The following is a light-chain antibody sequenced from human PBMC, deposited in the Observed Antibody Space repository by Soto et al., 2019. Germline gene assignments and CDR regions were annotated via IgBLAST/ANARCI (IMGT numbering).Light chain of an antibody. J-gene: IGKJ1*01. CDR1: PSVSNS. V-gene: IGKV3-11*01. CDR2: DAS. Sequence: ESVLTQSPATLSLSPGERATLSCRASPSVSNSLAWYQHKPGQAPRLLIYDASNRATGVPTRFSGSGSGTDFTLAIRRLEPEDFAVYYCHQFGYSPRTFGQGTKVDI. CDR3: HQFGYSPRT.